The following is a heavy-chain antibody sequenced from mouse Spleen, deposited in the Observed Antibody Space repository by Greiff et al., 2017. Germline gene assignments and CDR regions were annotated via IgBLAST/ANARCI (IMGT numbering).Heavy chain of an antibody. J-gene: IGHJ2*01. D-gene: IGHD3-2*02. Sequence: QVQLQQPGAELVKPGASVKMSRKASGYTFTSYWITWVKQRPGQGLEWIGDIYPGSGSTNYNEKFKSKATLTVDTSSSTAYMQLSSLTSEDSAVYYCAREVDSSGYPYYFDYWGQGTTLTVSS. CDR1: GYTFTSYW. CDR2: IYPGSGST. V-gene: IGHV1-55*01. CDR3: AREVDSSGYPYYFDY.